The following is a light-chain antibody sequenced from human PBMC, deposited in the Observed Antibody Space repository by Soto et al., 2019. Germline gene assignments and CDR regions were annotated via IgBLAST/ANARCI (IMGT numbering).Light chain of an antibody. CDR3: QQYHNLPFT. CDR1: EDIGIH. V-gene: IGKV1-33*01. J-gene: IGKJ2*01. CDR2: DAS. Sequence: DTQMTQSPSSLSASVGDRVTIPCLASEDIGIHLNWYLQKPGKAPQLLIYDASNLETGVPSRFTASGSGTDFTLTISSLQPEDVATYYCQQYHNLPFTFGRGTKLEI.